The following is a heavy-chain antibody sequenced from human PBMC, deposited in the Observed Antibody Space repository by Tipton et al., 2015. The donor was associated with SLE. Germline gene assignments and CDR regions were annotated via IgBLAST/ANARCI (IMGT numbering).Heavy chain of an antibody. CDR1: GYTFTRYG. Sequence: QLVQSGAEVKKPGASVKVSCKAFGYTFTRYGITWVRQAPGQGLEWMGWISTYNGVTYSAQNLQGRVTMTTDTSTNTVHMELRSLRSDDTAVYYCARTYSVDDYFDYWGQGTLVTVSS. D-gene: IGHD4-11*01. J-gene: IGHJ4*02. CDR3: ARTYSVDDYFDY. V-gene: IGHV1-18*01. CDR2: ISTYNGVT.